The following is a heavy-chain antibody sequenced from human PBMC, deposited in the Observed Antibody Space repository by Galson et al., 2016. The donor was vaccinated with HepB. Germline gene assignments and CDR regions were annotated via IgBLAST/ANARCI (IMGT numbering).Heavy chain of an antibody. CDR3: ARADSVFDY. J-gene: IGHJ4*02. CDR2: ISSFSSYT. CDR1: GFTFSDYY. D-gene: IGHD2-15*01. V-gene: IGHV3-11*06. Sequence: SLRLSCAASGFTFSDYYMTWIRQAPGKGLECISYISSFSSYTNYADSVKGRFTISRDNAKNSLFLQMNSLRAEDTAVYYCARADSVFDYWGQGTLVTVSS.